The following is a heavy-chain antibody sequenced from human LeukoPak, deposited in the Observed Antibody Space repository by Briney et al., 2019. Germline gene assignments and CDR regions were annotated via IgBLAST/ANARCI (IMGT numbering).Heavy chain of an antibody. Sequence: GGSLRLSCAASGFTFSSYGMHWVRQAPGKGLEWVAFIRYDGSNKYYADSVKGRLTISRDNSKNTLYLQMNSLRAEDTAVYYCAKDQRRTLLMVITDWGQGTLVTVSS. J-gene: IGHJ4*02. CDR2: IRYDGSNK. CDR3: AKDQRRTLLMVITD. CDR1: GFTFSSYG. V-gene: IGHV3-30*02. D-gene: IGHD3-22*01.